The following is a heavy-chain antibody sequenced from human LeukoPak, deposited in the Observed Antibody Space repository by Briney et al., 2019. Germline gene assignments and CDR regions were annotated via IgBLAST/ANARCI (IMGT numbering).Heavy chain of an antibody. J-gene: IGHJ1*01. CDR2: ISSSGSTI. Sequence: GGSLRLSCAASGFTFSDYYMSWIRQAPGKGLEWVSYISSSGSTIYYADSVKGRFTISRDNAKNSLYLQVNSLRAEDTAVYYCARLGRWLQLGYFQHWGQGTLVTVSS. CDR1: GFTFSDYY. V-gene: IGHV3-11*01. D-gene: IGHD5-24*01. CDR3: ARLGRWLQLGYFQH.